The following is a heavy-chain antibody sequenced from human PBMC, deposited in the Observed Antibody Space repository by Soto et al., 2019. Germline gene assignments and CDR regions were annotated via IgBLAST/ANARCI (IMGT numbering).Heavy chain of an antibody. Sequence: KPXETLSLTCAVSGSSVTSDDYYWSWIRQPPGKGLEWIGYIYHSGSTYYNPSLKSRVSISIDTSQNQFSLKLTSLTAADTAVYYCARDPIFYYASSGYGGSYFDYWGQGSRVTVSS. CDR2: IYHSGST. CDR3: ARDPIFYYASSGYGGSYFDY. J-gene: IGHJ4*02. CDR1: GSSVTSDDYY. V-gene: IGHV4-30-4*01. D-gene: IGHD3-22*01.